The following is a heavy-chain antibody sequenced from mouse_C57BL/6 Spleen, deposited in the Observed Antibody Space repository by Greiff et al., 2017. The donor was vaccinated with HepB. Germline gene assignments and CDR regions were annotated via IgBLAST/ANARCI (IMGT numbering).Heavy chain of an antibody. CDR3: ARPSYDGSSYVNWYFDV. J-gene: IGHJ1*03. CDR1: GYSFTSYY. Sequence: QVQLQQSGPELVKPGASVKISCKASGYSFTSYYIHWVKQRPGQGLEWIGWIYPGSGNTKYNEKFKGKATLTADTSSSTADMQLSILTSEDYAVYYCARPSYDGSSYVNWYFDVWGTGTTVTVSS. V-gene: IGHV1-66*01. D-gene: IGHD1-1*01. CDR2: IYPGSGNT.